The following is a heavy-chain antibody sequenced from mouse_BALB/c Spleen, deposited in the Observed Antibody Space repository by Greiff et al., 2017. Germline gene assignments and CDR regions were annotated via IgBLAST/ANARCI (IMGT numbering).Heavy chain of an antibody. Sequence: EVQLQQSGPSLVKPSQTLSLTCSVTGDSITSCYWNWIRKFPGNKLEYMGYISYSGSTYYNPSLKSRISITRDTSKNQYYLQLNSVTTEDTATYYCARRAYYGNYFYAMDYWGQGTSVTVSS. CDR2: ISYSGST. D-gene: IGHD2-10*01. J-gene: IGHJ4*01. V-gene: IGHV3-8*02. CDR1: GDSITSCY. CDR3: ARRAYYGNYFYAMDY.